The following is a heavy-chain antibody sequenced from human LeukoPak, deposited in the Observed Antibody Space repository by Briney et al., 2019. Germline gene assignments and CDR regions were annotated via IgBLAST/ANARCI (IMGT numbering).Heavy chain of an antibody. CDR3: ARHLEAGSSSWFDP. CDR1: GGSTCTYY. CDR2: IYYSGST. Sequence: PRTPSPTSTVCGGSTCTYYSSWRARPPSPGLKACRYIYYSGSTNYNPSLKSRVTISVDTSKNQFSLKLSSVAAADTAVYYCARHLEAGSSSWFDPWGQGTLVTVSS. D-gene: IGHD3-10*01. V-gene: IGHV4-59*08. J-gene: IGHJ5*02.